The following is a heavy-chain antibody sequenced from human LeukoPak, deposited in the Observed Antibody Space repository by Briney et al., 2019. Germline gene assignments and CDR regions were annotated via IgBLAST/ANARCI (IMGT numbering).Heavy chain of an antibody. CDR1: GFTFNTYS. V-gene: IGHV3-48*04. J-gene: IGHJ4*02. CDR2: ISSDSGTI. Sequence: GGSLRLSCVASGFTFNTYSMNWVRQAPGQGLDWLSYISSDSGTIYYADSVKGRFTISRDNAQNSLYLQTNSLRAEDTAVYYCAGEGRLRPSHIDYWGQGTLVTVSS. CDR3: AGEGRLRPSHIDY. D-gene: IGHD2-15*01.